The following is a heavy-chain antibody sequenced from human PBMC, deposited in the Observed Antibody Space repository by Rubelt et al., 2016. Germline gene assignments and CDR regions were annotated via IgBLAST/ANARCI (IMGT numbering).Heavy chain of an antibody. CDR3: ARHPGMGFSDYFDY. D-gene: IGHD1-14*01. J-gene: IGHJ4*02. CDR1: GGSFSGYY. V-gene: IGHV4-34*01. Sequence: QVQLQQWGAGLLKPSETLSLTCAVYGGSFSGYYWSWIRQPPGKGLEWIGEINHSGSTYYNPALKSRVTISVDTSKNQFSLKLSSVTAADTAVYYCARHPGMGFSDYFDYWGQGTLVTVSS. CDR2: INHSGST.